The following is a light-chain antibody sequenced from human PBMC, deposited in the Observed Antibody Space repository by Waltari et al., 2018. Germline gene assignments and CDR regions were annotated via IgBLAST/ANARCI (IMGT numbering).Light chain of an antibody. Sequence: DIQMTQSPSSLSASVGDRSTFTCRASQGISNYLACLQQKPGKAPNLLIYAASTLQSGVPSRFSGSGSGTDFTLTISSLQPEDVATYYCQKYNSEPRTFGQGTKVEIK. CDR2: AAS. CDR1: QGISNY. J-gene: IGKJ1*01. V-gene: IGKV1-27*01. CDR3: QKYNSEPRT.